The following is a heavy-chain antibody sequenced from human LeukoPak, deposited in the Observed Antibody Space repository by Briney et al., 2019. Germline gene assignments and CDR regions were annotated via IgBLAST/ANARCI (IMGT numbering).Heavy chain of an antibody. J-gene: IGHJ3*02. CDR1: GGSISSYY. CDR2: IYYSGST. V-gene: IGHV4-59*01. Sequence: SETLALTCTVSGGSISSYYWSWIRQPPGKGLEWIGYIYYSGSTNYNPSLKSRVTISVDTSKNQFSLKLSSVTAADTAVYYCARDCSGGSCFAEDAFDIWGQGTMVTVSS. CDR3: ARDCSGGSCFAEDAFDI. D-gene: IGHD2-15*01.